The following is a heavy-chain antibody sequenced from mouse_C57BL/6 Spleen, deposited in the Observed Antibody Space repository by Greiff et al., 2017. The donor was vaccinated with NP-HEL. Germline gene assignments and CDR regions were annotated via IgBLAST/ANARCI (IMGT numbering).Heavy chain of an antibody. D-gene: IGHD1-1*01. J-gene: IGHJ4*01. CDR2: ILPGSGST. Sequence: QVQLKESGAELMKPGASVKLSCKATGYTFTGYWIEWVKQRPGHGLEWIGEILPGSGSTNYNEKFKGKATFTADTSSNTAYMQLSSLTTEDSAIYYCARGITTVVAKLDAMDYWGQGTSVTVSS. CDR3: ARGITTVVAKLDAMDY. CDR1: GYTFTGYW. V-gene: IGHV1-9*01.